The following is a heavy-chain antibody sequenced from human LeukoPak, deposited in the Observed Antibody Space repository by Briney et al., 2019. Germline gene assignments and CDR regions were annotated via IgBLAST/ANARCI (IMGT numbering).Heavy chain of an antibody. Sequence: SETLSLTCTVSGGSISSSSYYWGWLRQPPGKGLEWIGSMYYSGSTYYNPSLKSRVTISVDTSKNQFSLKVSSVTAADTAVYFCARHRGFLYGPFDYWGQGTLVTVSS. CDR1: GGSISSSSYY. V-gene: IGHV4-39*07. CDR2: MYYSGST. CDR3: ARHRGFLYGPFDY. D-gene: IGHD3-10*01. J-gene: IGHJ4*02.